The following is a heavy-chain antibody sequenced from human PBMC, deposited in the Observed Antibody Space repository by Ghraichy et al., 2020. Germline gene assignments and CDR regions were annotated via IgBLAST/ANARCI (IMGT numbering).Heavy chain of an antibody. J-gene: IGHJ4*02. Sequence: SVKVSCKASGGTFSSYAISWVRQAPGQGLEWMGGIIPIFGTANYAQKFQGRVTITADESTSTAYMELSSLRSEDTAVYYCARARSTHIVVVVAEGSLDYWGQGTLVTVSS. CDR2: IIPIFGTA. D-gene: IGHD2-15*01. CDR3: ARARSTHIVVVVAEGSLDY. V-gene: IGHV1-69*13. CDR1: GGTFSSYA.